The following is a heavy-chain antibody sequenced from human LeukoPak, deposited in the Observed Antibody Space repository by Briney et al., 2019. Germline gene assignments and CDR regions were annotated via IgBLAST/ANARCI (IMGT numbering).Heavy chain of an antibody. CDR3: ATIINITMIDNYYMDV. V-gene: IGHV4-59*01. J-gene: IGHJ6*03. Sequence: SETLSLTCTVSGGSISSYYWSWIRQPPGKGLEWSGYIYYSGSTTYNPSLKSRVTMSVDTSNNQFSLKLSSVTAADTAVYYCATIINITMIDNYYMDVWGKGTTVTVSS. CDR2: IYYSGST. D-gene: IGHD3-22*01. CDR1: GGSISSYY.